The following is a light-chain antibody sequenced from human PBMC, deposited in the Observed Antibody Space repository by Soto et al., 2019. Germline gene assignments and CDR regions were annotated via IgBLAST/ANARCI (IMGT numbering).Light chain of an antibody. CDR2: DVT. CDR1: SSDVGGSNP. CDR3: VSFTSSTTYV. J-gene: IGLJ1*01. Sequence: QSVLTQPASVSDSPGQSITISCTGTSSDVGGSNPVSWYQQHPGKAPKLMIYDVTNRPSGVSHRFSGSKSGSTASLIISGLQAEDEADYYCVSFTSSTTYVFGTGTKLTVL. V-gene: IGLV2-14*01.